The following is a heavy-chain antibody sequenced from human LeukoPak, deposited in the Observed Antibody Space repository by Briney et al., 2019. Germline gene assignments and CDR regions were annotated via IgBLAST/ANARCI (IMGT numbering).Heavy chain of an antibody. CDR1: GGSINNNRYA. J-gene: IGHJ4*02. Sequence: LETLSVTCSVSGGSINNNRYAWGWVRQPPGKGLEWIGYAYYTGTTTFNPSLRSRVTISHDTSKNQFSLKLNSVTGADTAVYYCARHVGMATIVVGLDYWGQGTLVTVSS. CDR2: AYYTGTT. V-gene: IGHV4-39*01. D-gene: IGHD5-24*01. CDR3: ARHVGMATIVVGLDY.